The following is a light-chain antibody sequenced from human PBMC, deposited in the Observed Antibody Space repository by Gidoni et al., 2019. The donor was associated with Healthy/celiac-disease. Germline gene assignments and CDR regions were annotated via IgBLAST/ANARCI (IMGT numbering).Light chain of an antibody. J-gene: IGKJ5*01. CDR3: QQYDSTPIT. CDR1: KSVLYSSNNKNY. V-gene: IGKV4-1*01. CDR2: WAS. Sequence: IVMTQPQDPLAVPLGAGATIICKASKSVLYSSNNKNYLAWYQQKPGQPPKLLIYWASTLESGVPDRFSGSGSGTDFTLTICSLQAEDVAVYYCQQYDSTPITFGQGTRLEIK.